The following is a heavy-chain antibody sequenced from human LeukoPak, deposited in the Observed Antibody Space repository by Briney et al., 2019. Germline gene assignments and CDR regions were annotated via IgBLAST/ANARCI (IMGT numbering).Heavy chain of an antibody. CDR1: GFTFSDYY. CDR3: AGDQVAGDDAFDI. CDR2: ISSSSSYT. J-gene: IGHJ3*02. Sequence: PGGSLRLSCAASGFTFSDYYMSWLRQAPGKGLEGVSYISSSSSYTNYADSVKGRFTISRDNAKNSLYLQMNSLRAEDTAVYYCAGDQVAGDDAFDIWGHGTMVTVSS. D-gene: IGHD2-15*01. V-gene: IGHV3-11*06.